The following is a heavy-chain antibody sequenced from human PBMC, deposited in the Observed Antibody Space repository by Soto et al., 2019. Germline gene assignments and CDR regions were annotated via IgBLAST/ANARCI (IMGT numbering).Heavy chain of an antibody. CDR3: ARVLRGITMGPYYGMDV. CDR2: ISAYNGNT. V-gene: IGHV1-18*04. CDR1: GYTFTSYG. J-gene: IGHJ6*02. Sequence: ASVKVSCTASGYTFTSYGISWVRQAPGQGLEWMGWISAYNGNTNYAQKLQGRVTMTTDTSTSTAYMELRSLRSDDTAVYYCARVLRGITMGPYYGMDVWGQGTTVTVSS. D-gene: IGHD3-10*01.